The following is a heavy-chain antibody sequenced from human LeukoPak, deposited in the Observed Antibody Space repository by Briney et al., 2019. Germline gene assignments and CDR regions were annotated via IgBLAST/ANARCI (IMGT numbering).Heavy chain of an antibody. CDR2: ISAYNGNT. CDR3: ARSLDIVLMVYAVDY. J-gene: IGHJ4*02. Sequence: GASVKVSCKASGYTFTSYGISWVRQAPGQGLEWMGWISAYNGNTNYAQKLQGRVTMTTDTSTSTAYTELRSLRSDDTAVYYCARSLDIVLMVYAVDYWGQGTLVTVSS. CDR1: GYTFTSYG. D-gene: IGHD2-8*01. V-gene: IGHV1-18*01.